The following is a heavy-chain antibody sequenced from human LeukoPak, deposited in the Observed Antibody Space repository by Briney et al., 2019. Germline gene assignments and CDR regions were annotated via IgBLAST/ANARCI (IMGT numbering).Heavy chain of an antibody. D-gene: IGHD2-8*01. V-gene: IGHV1-18*01. CDR1: GYTFTSYG. Sequence: ASVKVSCKASGYTFTSYGISWVRQAPGQGLEWMGWISAYNGNTNYAQKLQGRVTMTTDTSTSTAYMELRSLRSDDTAVYYCARGGRVGYCTNGVCGPKFDYWGQGTLVTVSS. J-gene: IGHJ4*02. CDR3: ARGGRVGYCTNGVCGPKFDY. CDR2: ISAYNGNT.